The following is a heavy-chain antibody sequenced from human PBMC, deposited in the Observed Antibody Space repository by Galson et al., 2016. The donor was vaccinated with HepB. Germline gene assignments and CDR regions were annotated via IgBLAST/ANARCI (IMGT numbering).Heavy chain of an antibody. D-gene: IGHD2-2*01. CDR1: GGSFSGYY. V-gene: IGHV4-34*01. CDR2: INLSGNT. CDR3: ARVQKGVVVTWYYSCVDV. J-gene: IGHJ6*03. Sequence: SETLSLTCAVYGGSFSGYYWNWIRQPPGKGLEWIGEINLSGNTNYNPSLKSRVTISLETSKNQFSLKLSSVTAADTAGDYWARVQKGVVVTWYYSCVDVWGKGTTVTVSS.